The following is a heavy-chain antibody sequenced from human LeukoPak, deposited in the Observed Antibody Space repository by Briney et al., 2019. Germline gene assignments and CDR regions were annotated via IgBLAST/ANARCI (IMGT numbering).Heavy chain of an antibody. D-gene: IGHD6-19*01. V-gene: IGHV3-30-3*01. Sequence: GRSLRLSCAASGFTFSSYAMHWVRQAPGKGLEWVAVISYDGSNKYYADSVKGRFTISRDNSKNTLYLQMNSLRAEDTAVYYCARGTPSSSGWLYYGMDVWGQGTTVTVSS. J-gene: IGHJ6*02. CDR1: GFTFSSYA. CDR2: ISYDGSNK. CDR3: ARGTPSSSGWLYYGMDV.